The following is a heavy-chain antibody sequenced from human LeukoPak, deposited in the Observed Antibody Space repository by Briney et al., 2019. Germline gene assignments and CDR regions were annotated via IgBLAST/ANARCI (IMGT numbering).Heavy chain of an antibody. CDR3: ARNYDRNWFDP. J-gene: IGHJ5*02. Sequence: KSSETLSLTCTASGGSISSYYWSWIRQPPGNRLEWIGYIYYSGSTNYNPSLKSRVTISVDTSKNQFSLKLSSVTAADTAVYYCARNYDRNWFDPWGQGTLVTVSS. CDR1: GGSISSYY. CDR2: IYYSGST. D-gene: IGHD3-3*01. V-gene: IGHV4-59*01.